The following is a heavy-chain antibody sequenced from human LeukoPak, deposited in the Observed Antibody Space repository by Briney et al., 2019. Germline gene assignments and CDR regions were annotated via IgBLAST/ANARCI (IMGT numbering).Heavy chain of an antibody. J-gene: IGHJ3*02. CDR2: IYYSGST. D-gene: IGHD3-10*01. V-gene: IGHV4-59*08. Sequence: SSETLSLTCTVSGGSISSYYGSWIRQPPGKGLEWIGYIYYSGSTYYNPSLKSRVTISVDTSKNQFSLKLSSVTAADTAVYYCARRARGAKFGSGAFDIWGQGTMVTVSS. CDR1: GGSISSYY. CDR3: ARRARGAKFGSGAFDI.